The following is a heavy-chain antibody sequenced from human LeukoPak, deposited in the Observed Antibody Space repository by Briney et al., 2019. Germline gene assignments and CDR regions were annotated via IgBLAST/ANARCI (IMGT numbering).Heavy chain of an antibody. CDR3: ATSYSGRLTGIGAFDI. J-gene: IGHJ3*02. D-gene: IGHD1-26*01. CDR1: GFTFSSYE. V-gene: IGHV3-48*03. CDR2: ISSSGSTI. Sequence: GGSLRLSCAASGFTFSSYEMNWVRQAPGKGLEWVSYISSSGSTIYYADSVEGRFTISRDNAKNSLYLQMNSLRAEDTAVYYCATSYSGRLTGIGAFDIWGQGTMVTVSS.